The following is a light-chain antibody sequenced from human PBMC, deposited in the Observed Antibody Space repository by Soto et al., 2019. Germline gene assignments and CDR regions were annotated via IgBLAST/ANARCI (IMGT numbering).Light chain of an antibody. J-gene: IGLJ1*01. V-gene: IGLV3-21*04. CDR3: QVWDGSSDHYV. Sequence: SYVVTQPPSVSVAPGKTATITCGGDNIGSKSVHWYQQKPGQAPVLVIYYDSDRPSGIPERFSGSNSGNTATLTISRVEAGDEADYYCQVWDGSSDHYVFGTGTKLTVL. CDR1: NIGSKS. CDR2: YDS.